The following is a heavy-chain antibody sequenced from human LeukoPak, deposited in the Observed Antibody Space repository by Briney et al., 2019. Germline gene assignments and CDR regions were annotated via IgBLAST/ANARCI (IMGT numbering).Heavy chain of an antibody. J-gene: IGHJ4*02. D-gene: IGHD6-19*01. CDR3: ARGDSSGWSVYFDY. CDR1: GFTVSSNY. V-gene: IGHV3-53*01. Sequence: PGGSLRLSCAASGFTVSSNYMSWVRQAPGKGLEWVSVIYSGGSTYYADSVKGRFTISRDNSKNTLYLQMNSLRAEDTAVYYCARGDSSGWSVYFDYWGQGTLVTVSS. CDR2: IYSGGST.